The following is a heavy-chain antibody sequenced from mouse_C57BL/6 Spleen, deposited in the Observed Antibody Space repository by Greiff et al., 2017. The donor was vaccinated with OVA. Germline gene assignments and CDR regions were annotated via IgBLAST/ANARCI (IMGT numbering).Heavy chain of an antibody. V-gene: IGHV14-2*01. CDR3: ASGSNYGYFDV. CDR2: IDPEDGET. Sequence: EVKLMESGAELVKPGASVKLSCTASGFNIKDYYMHWVKQRTEQGLEWIGRIDPEDGETKYAPQFQGKATITADTSSNTAYLQLSSLTSEDTAVYYCASGSNYGYFDVWGTGTTVTVSS. J-gene: IGHJ1*03. CDR1: GFNIKDYY. D-gene: IGHD2-5*01.